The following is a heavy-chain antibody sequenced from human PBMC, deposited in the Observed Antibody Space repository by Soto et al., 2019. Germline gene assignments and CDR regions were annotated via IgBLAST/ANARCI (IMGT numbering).Heavy chain of an antibody. CDR1: GGSISSGGYY. CDR3: ARVRAEVAVVPAAMLLQRAPFDY. D-gene: IGHD2-2*01. V-gene: IGHV4-31*03. CDR2: IYYSGST. Sequence: SETLSLTCTVSGGSISSGGYYWSWIRQHPGKGLEWIGYIYYSGSTYYNPSLKSRVTISVDTSKNQFSLKLGSVTAADTAVYYCARVRAEVAVVPAAMLLQRAPFDYWGQGTLVTVSS. J-gene: IGHJ4*02.